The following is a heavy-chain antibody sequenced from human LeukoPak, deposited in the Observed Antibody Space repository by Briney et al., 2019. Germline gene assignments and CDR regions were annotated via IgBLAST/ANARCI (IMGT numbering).Heavy chain of an antibody. CDR1: GFTFSSYA. CDR3: AKDVAGITMITYFDC. CDR2: ISGSGGST. V-gene: IGHV3-23*01. D-gene: IGHD3-22*01. J-gene: IGHJ4*02. Sequence: GGSLRLSCAASGFTFSSYAMSWVRQAPGKGLEWVSAISGSGGSTYYADSVKGRFTISRDNSKNTLYLQMNSLRAEDTAVYYCAKDVAGITMITYFDCWGQGTLVTVSS.